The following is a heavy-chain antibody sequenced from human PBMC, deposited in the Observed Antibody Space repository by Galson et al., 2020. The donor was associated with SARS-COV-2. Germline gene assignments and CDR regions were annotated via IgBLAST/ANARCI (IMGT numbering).Heavy chain of an antibody. V-gene: IGHV4-39*07. CDR3: AGETTVTTYYYYYGMDV. CDR1: GGSISSSSYY. CDR2: IYYSGST. D-gene: IGHD4-17*01. J-gene: IGHJ6*02. Sequence: ASETLSLTCTVSGGSISSSSYYWGWIRQPPGKGLEWIGSIYYSGSTYYNPSLKSRVTISVDTSKNQFSLKLSSVTAADTAVYYCAGETTVTTYYYYYGMDVGGQGTTVTVSS.